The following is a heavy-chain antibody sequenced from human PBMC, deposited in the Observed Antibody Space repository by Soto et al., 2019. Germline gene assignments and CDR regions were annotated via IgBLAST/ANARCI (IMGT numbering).Heavy chain of an antibody. CDR1: GYTFTIYE. Sequence: VKVSCKASGYTFTIYEIYWVRQAPGQKLEWMGWINAGNGNTKYSQKFQGRVTITRDTSASTAYMELSGLTSEDTAVYYCARNYHGLGVWGKGTTVTVSS. D-gene: IGHD3-10*01. J-gene: IGHJ6*04. CDR2: INAGNGNT. CDR3: ARNYHGLGV. V-gene: IGHV1-3*01.